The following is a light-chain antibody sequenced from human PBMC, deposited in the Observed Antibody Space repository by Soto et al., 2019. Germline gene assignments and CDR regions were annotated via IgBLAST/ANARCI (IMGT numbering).Light chain of an antibody. J-gene: IGKJ1*01. CDR2: GAS. CDR3: QQYGSSPELR. Sequence: VLPHAPGTLSVFPRAEDTRSCRESQRISSTYLAWYHQKPGQAPRLLIYGASIRATGIRDRFSGSWFGRVFTLTIRRFEPEEFAAYHRQQYGSSPELRFGQGTKVDIK. V-gene: IGKV3-20*01. CDR1: QRISSTY.